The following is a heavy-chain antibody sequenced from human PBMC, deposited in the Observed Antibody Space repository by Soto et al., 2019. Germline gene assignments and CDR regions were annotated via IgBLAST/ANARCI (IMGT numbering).Heavy chain of an antibody. V-gene: IGHV3-11*01. CDR3: AGQYSSSSVEF. CDR2: ISSGAITI. J-gene: IGHJ4*02. CDR1: GFTFSDYY. Sequence: SCAASGFTFSDYYMNWIRQAPGKGLEWVSYISSGAITIYYADSVKGRFTISRDNAKNSLYLQMNSLRAEDTAVYYCAGQYSSSSVEFWGQGTLVTVSS. D-gene: IGHD6-6*01.